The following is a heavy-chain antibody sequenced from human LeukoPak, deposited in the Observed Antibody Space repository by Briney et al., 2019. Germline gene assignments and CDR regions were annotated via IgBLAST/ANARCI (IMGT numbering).Heavy chain of an antibody. CDR3: ARDRGGSGWYDY. V-gene: IGHV3-21*01. D-gene: IGHD6-19*01. CDR1: GFTYSSYS. CDR2: ISSSGSYI. Sequence: GGSLRLSCAASGFTYSSYSMNRVRQAPGKGLEWVSSISSSGSYIYYADSVQGRFTISRDNAKNSLYLQMSSLRVEDTAVYYCARDRGGSGWYDYWGQGTLVSVSS. J-gene: IGHJ4*02.